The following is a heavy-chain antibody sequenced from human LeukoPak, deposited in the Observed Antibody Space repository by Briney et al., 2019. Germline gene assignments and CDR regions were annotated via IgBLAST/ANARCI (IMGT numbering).Heavy chain of an antibody. CDR2: IYYSGST. CDR1: GGSISSYY. V-gene: IGHV4-59*08. J-gene: IGHJ4*02. Sequence: PSETLSLTCTVSGGSISSYYWSWIRQPPGKGLEWIGYIYYSGSTNYNPSLKSRVTISVDTSKNQFSLKLSSVTAADTAVYYCARHVFYYGSGSYHFDYWGQGTLATVSS. D-gene: IGHD3-10*01. CDR3: ARHVFYYGSGSYHFDY.